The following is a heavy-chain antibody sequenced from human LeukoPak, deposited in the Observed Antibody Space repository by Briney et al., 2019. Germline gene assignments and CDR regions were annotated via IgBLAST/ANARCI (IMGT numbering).Heavy chain of an antibody. CDR3: ARSYNWNTDFDY. CDR1: GYTFTSYY. V-gene: IGHV1-46*01. CDR2: INPSGGST. Sequence: ASVKVSCTASGYTFTSYYMHWVRQAPGQGLEWMGIINPSGGSTSYAQKFQGRVTMTRDTSTSTVYMELSSLRSEDTAVYYCARSYNWNTDFDYWGQGTLVTVSS. D-gene: IGHD1/OR15-1a*01. J-gene: IGHJ4*02.